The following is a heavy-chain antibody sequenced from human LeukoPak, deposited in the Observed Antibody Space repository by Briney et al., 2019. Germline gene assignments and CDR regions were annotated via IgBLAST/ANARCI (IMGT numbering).Heavy chain of an antibody. CDR3: ARATPPLVVVVAATRIDY. CDR1: GFTFSSYG. V-gene: IGHV3-30*19. CDR2: ISYDGSNK. J-gene: IGHJ4*02. D-gene: IGHD2-15*01. Sequence: GGSLRLSCAASGFTFSSYGMHWVRQAPGKGLEWVAVISYDGSNKYYADSVKGRFTISRDNSKNTLYLQMNSLRAEDTAVYYCARATPPLVVVVAATRIDYWGQGTLVTVSS.